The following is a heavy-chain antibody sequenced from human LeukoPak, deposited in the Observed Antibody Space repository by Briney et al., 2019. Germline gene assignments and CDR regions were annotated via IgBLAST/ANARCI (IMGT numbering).Heavy chain of an antibody. J-gene: IGHJ4*02. CDR2: IYYSGST. Sequence: SETLSLTCTVSGGHISSYYWRWIRQPPGKGLEWIGYIYYSGSTHYYPSLKSRLTISVDTSKNQFSLKLSSVTAADTAVYYCARLTGDDFWSGYPYYFYYWGQGTLVTVSS. CDR1: GGHISSYY. D-gene: IGHD3-3*01. V-gene: IGHV4-59*01. CDR3: ARLTGDDFWSGYPYYFYY.